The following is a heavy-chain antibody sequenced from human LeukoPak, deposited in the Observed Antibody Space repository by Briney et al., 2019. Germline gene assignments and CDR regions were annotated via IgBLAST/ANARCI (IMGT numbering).Heavy chain of an antibody. CDR3: ARDYYGSGSKSDY. CDR2: IWYDGSNK. D-gene: IGHD3-10*01. V-gene: IGHV3-33*01. J-gene: IGHJ4*02. CDR1: GFTFSSYG. Sequence: TGGSLRLSCAASGFTFSSYGMHWVRQAPGKGLEWVAVIWYDGSNKYYADSVKGRFTISRDNSKSTLYLQMNSLRAEDTAVYCCARDYYGSGSKSDYWGQGTLVTVSS.